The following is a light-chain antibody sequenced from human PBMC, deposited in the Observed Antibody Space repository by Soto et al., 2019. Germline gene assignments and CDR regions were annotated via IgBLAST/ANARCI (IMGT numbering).Light chain of an antibody. CDR2: GNS. Sequence: QSALTQPPSAFGTPGQRVTISCSGSSSNIGAGYDVHWYQQLPGTAPKLLIYGNSNRPSGVPDRFSGSKSGTSASLAITGLQAEDEADYYCQSYDSSLSGYVFGTGTKVTVL. V-gene: IGLV1-40*01. CDR1: SSNIGAGYD. J-gene: IGLJ1*01. CDR3: QSYDSSLSGYV.